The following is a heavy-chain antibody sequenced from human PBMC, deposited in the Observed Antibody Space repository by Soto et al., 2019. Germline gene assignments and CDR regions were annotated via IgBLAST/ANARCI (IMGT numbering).Heavy chain of an antibody. D-gene: IGHD6-19*01. CDR2: IYYSGST. CDR1: GGSISSSSYY. Sequence: QLQLQESGPGLVKPSETLSLTCTVSGGSISSSSYYWGWIRQPPGKGLEWIGSIYYSGSTYSNPSLKSRVTISVDTSKNQFSLKLSSVTAADTAVYYCARGIRGWTGWFDPWGQGTLVTVSS. J-gene: IGHJ5*02. V-gene: IGHV4-39*01. CDR3: ARGIRGWTGWFDP.